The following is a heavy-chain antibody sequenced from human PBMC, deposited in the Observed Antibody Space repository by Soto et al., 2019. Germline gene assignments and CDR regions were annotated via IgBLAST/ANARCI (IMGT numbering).Heavy chain of an antibody. Sequence: PSEILSLTCTVSGGSVSSGSYYWSWIRQPPGKGLEWIGYIHYSGSANYSPSLKSRVTISIDTSKNQFSLNLSSVTAADTAAYYCARLEYYEYVWGSHRSPYYVDYWGQGTLVTVTA. D-gene: IGHD3-16*02. V-gene: IGHV4-61*01. CDR2: IHYSGSA. J-gene: IGHJ4*02. CDR1: GGSVSSGSYY. CDR3: ARLEYYEYVWGSHRSPYYVDY.